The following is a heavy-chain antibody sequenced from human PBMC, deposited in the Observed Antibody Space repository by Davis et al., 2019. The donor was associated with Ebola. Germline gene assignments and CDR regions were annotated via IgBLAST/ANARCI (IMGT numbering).Heavy chain of an antibody. V-gene: IGHV4-61*05. CDR3: ASHIVATFDF. CDR2: ISYSGST. D-gene: IGHD5-12*01. CDR1: GASITSSGYY. J-gene: IGHJ4*02. Sequence: PSETLSLTCSVSGASITSSGYYWTWIRQHPAKGLEWIGYISYSGSTNYNPSLKSRVTISVDKSKNQFSLKLSSVTAADTAVYYCASHIVATFDFWGQGTLVTVSS.